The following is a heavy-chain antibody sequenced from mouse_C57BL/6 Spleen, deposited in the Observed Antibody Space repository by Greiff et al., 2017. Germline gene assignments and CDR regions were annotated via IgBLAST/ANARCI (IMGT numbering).Heavy chain of an antibody. CDR2: IDPETGGT. V-gene: IGHV1-15*01. CDR1: GYTFTDYA. CDR3: TRVGYYGSGY. J-gene: IGHJ2*01. Sequence: VQLQQSGAELVRPGASVTLSCKASGYTFTDYAMHWVKQTPVHGLEWIGAIDPETGGTAYNQKFKGKAILTADKSSSTAYMELRSLTSEDSAVYYCTRVGYYGSGYWGQGTTLTVSS. D-gene: IGHD1-1*01.